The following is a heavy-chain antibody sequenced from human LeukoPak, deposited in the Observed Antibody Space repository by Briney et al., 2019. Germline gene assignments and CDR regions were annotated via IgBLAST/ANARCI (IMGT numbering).Heavy chain of an antibody. Sequence: SVTVSCNASGGTLTNYGIRWVRQAPGQGLEWMGQIIPVFGLENYAQKFQGRVTITADESTSTAYMELRSLRSDDTAVYYCASGGSSGWSAVADYWGQGTLVTVSS. J-gene: IGHJ4*02. CDR2: IIPVFGLE. D-gene: IGHD6-19*01. V-gene: IGHV1-69*13. CDR3: ASGGSSGWSAVADY. CDR1: GGTLTNYG.